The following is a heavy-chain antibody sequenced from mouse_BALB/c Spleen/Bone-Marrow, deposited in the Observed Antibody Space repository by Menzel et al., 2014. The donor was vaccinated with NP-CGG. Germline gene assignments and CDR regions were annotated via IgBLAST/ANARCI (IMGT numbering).Heavy chain of an antibody. CDR3: ARDMGLLRFDY. J-gene: IGHJ2*01. Sequence: DVMLVESGGGLVQPGGSLRLSCATSGFTLTDYYMSWVRQPPGKALEWLGFIRNKANGYTTEYSASVKGRFTISRDNSQSILYLQMNTLRAEDSATYYCARDMGLLRFDYWGQGTTLTVSS. CDR2: IRNKANGYTT. V-gene: IGHV7-3*02. CDR1: GFTLTDYY. D-gene: IGHD1-1*01.